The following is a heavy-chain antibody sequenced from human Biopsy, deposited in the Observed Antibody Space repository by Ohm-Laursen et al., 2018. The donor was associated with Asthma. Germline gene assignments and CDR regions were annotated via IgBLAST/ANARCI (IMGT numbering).Heavy chain of an antibody. J-gene: IGHJ4*02. D-gene: IGHD6-13*01. CDR2: ITFGGSTQ. CDR3: SRDTLGYYFDI. CDR1: GTHFGSYN. V-gene: IGHV3-30-3*01. Sequence: LSLTCAASGTHFGSYNMHWARQAPGKGLEWVAVITFGGSTQHYGDSVKGRFTISRDNSKNMLFLQMNSLRAEDTAVYYCSRDTLGYYFDIWGQGTQVTVSS.